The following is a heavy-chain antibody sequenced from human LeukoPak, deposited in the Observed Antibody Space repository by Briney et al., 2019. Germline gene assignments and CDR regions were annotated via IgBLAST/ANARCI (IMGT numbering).Heavy chain of an antibody. J-gene: IGHJ4*02. V-gene: IGHV4-39*01. D-gene: IGHD3-22*01. CDR2: IYYSGST. CDR3: ARLPYHYDSSASV. Sequence: PSETLSLTCTVSGGSISSSNYYCGWIRQPPGKGLEWIGSIYYSGSTYYNPSLKSRVTISVDTSKNQFSLNLSSVTAADTAIYYCARLPYHYDSSASVWGQGTLVTVSS. CDR1: GGSISSSNYY.